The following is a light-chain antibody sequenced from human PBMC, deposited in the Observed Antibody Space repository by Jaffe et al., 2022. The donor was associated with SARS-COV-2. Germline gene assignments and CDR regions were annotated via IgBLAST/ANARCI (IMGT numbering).Light chain of an antibody. Sequence: QSALTQPASVSGSPGQSVTFSCTGISSDVVIFNLVSWYQHHRGKAPKLMIYEGSRRASGVSNRFSGSKSGNTASLTISGLQAEDEADYFCCSYVHRSTVVFGGVTKLTVL. J-gene: IGLJ2*01. CDR1: SSDVVIFNL. CDR2: EGS. CDR3: CSYVHRSTVV. V-gene: IGLV2-23*01.